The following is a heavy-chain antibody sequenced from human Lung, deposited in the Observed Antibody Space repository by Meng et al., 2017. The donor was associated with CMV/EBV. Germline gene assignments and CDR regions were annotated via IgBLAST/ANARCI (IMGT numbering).Heavy chain of an antibody. CDR1: RYNFTGYY. Sequence: ASVKVSXKASRYNFTGYYIHWVRQAPGQGLEWMGWINPNSGGTNYAQKFQGRITMTGDTSITTAYMELSRLRSDDMAVYHCARVKRYCTGGTCSSTGYYGMDVWGQGXTVTVSS. V-gene: IGHV1-2*02. J-gene: IGHJ6*02. CDR2: INPNSGGT. CDR3: ARVKRYCTGGTCSSTGYYGMDV. D-gene: IGHD2-15*01.